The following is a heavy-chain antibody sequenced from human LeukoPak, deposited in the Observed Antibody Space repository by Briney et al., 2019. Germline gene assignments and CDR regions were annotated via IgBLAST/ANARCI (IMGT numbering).Heavy chain of an antibody. CDR1: GYSFTSYG. CDR3: ARVYSSSSGDDY. CDR2: ISAYNGNT. V-gene: IGHV1-18*01. D-gene: IGHD6-6*01. Sequence: GASVKVSCKPSGYSFTSYGIRRVRQAPGQGLEWMGWISAYNGNTNYAQKLQGRVTMTTDTSTSTAYMELRSLRSDDTAVYYCARVYSSSSGDDYWGRGTLVTVSS. J-gene: IGHJ4*02.